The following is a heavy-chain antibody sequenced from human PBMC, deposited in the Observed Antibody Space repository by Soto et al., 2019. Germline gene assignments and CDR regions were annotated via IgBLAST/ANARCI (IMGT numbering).Heavy chain of an antibody. CDR1: GFSFSSYA. V-gene: IGHV3-23*01. Sequence: EVQLLESGGGLEQPGESLRLSCAASGFSFSSYAMSWVRQAPGRGLEWVSTVSGSGGSTYYADSVQGRCTISRDNSKDTLFLQMNSLRAEDTAVYYCAKVFGMRYFDSWGQGTLVTVSS. J-gene: IGHJ4*02. CDR3: AKVFGMRYFDS. CDR2: VSGSGGST. D-gene: IGHD3-10*02.